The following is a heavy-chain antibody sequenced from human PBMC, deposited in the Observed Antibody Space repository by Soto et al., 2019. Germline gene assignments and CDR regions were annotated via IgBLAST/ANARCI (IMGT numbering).Heavy chain of an antibody. Sequence: QVQLVQSGTEVKKPGSSVTVSCKASGGPYGKYSISWVRQAPGQGLEWMGRIIPIFDITNNAQKFQGRVTFTAXXXTXXVYMDLSSLRSDDTAVYYCARSLLGDCYDSDGLDNWGQGTLVTVSS. CDR3: ARSLLGDCYDSDGLDN. V-gene: IGHV1-69*02. D-gene: IGHD3-22*01. CDR1: GGPYGKYS. CDR2: IIPIFDIT. J-gene: IGHJ4*02.